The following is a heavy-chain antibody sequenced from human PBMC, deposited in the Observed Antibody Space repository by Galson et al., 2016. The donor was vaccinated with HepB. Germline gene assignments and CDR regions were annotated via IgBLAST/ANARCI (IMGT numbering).Heavy chain of an antibody. J-gene: IGHJ4*02. Sequence: SLRLSCAASGFSFDDYAMHWVRQGPGKGLEWVSSVSWNSKSMTYADSVRGRFTISRDNVKNSLHLQMDSLRPEDSALYYCVKDKGDGTSSEIFEYWGQGTLVTVSS. D-gene: IGHD6-6*01. CDR2: VSWNSKSM. CDR1: GFSFDDYA. CDR3: VKDKGDGTSSEIFEY. V-gene: IGHV3-9*01.